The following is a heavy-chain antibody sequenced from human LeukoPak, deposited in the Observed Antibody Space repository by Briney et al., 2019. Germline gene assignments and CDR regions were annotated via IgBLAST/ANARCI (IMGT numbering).Heavy chain of an antibody. CDR3: ARASDFWSGNWFDP. V-gene: IGHV1-69*04. J-gene: IGHJ5*02. Sequence: GASVKVSCKASGGTFSSYAISWVRQAPGQGLEWMGRIIPILGIANYAQKFQGRVTITADKSTSTAYMELSSLRSEDTAVYYCARASDFWSGNWFDPWGQGTLVTVSS. CDR2: IIPILGIA. D-gene: IGHD3-3*01. CDR1: GGTFSSYA.